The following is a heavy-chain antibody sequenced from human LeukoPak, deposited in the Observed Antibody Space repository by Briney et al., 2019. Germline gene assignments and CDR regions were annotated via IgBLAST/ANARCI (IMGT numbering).Heavy chain of an antibody. CDR3: ARVNLGYCSSTSCYSLDY. CDR1: GGSFSGYY. V-gene: IGHV4-34*01. J-gene: IGHJ4*02. CDR2: INHSGST. Sequence: SETLSLTCAVYGGSFSGYYWSWIRQPPGKGLEWIWEINHSGSTNYNPSLKSRVTISVDTSKNQFSLKLSSVTAADTAVYYCARVNLGYCSSTSCYSLDYWGQGTLVTVSS. D-gene: IGHD2-2*01.